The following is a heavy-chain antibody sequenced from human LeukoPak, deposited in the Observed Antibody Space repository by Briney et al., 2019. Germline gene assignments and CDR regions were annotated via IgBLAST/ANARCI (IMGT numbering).Heavy chain of an antibody. CDR1: GVSLSGYY. CDR2: INQSGGT. Sequence: PSETLSLTCAVYGVSLSGYYWSWIRQPPGKGLEWIGEINQSGGTNYNPSLKSRVSISVDTSKSQFSLKLSSVTAADTAVYYCARGWGRAVAGNFYWGRGTPVTVSS. CDR3: ARGWGRAVAGNFY. V-gene: IGHV4-34*01. J-gene: IGHJ4*02. D-gene: IGHD6-19*01.